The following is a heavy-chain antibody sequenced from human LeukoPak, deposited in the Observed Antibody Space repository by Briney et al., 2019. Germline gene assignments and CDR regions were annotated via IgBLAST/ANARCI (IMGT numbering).Heavy chain of an antibody. CDR1: GGSITSHN. Sequence: SETLSLTCTVSGGSITSHNWNWIRQPPGKGLEWIGDIYNSGSPNYNPSLKSRVAISVDTSKNQFSLKLSSVTAADTAVYYCARVDSSGYYTFFDYWGQGTLVTVSS. CDR2: IYNSGSP. V-gene: IGHV4-59*11. CDR3: ARVDSSGYYTFFDY. J-gene: IGHJ4*02. D-gene: IGHD3-22*01.